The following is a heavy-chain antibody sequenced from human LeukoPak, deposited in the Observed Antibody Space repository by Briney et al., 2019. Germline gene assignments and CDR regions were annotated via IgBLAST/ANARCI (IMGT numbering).Heavy chain of an antibody. D-gene: IGHD3-10*01. J-gene: IGHJ2*01. CDR2: IRSSGDDT. CDR3: AKDPGWFGEDKNWYFDL. CDR1: GFTFRNYV. V-gene: IGHV3-23*01. Sequence: GGSLRLSCTASGFTFRNYVMSWVRQAPGKGLEWVSSIRSSGDDTSSADSVKGRFTIFRDNSKSTLYLQMNSLRADDTAVYYCAKDPGWFGEDKNWYFDLWGRGTLVTVSS.